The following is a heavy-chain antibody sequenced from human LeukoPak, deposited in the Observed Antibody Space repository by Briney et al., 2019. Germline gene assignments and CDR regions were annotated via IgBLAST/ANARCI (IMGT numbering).Heavy chain of an antibody. CDR3: ARGGCSGGSCYSLDY. J-gene: IGHJ4*02. Sequence: SETLSLTCTVSGGSISSYYLSWIRQPPGKGLEWIGYICYSGSTNYNPSLKSRVTISVDTSKNQFSLKLRSVTAADTAVYYCARGGCSGGSCYSLDYWGQGNLATVSS. CDR2: ICYSGST. V-gene: IGHV4-59*01. D-gene: IGHD2-15*01. CDR1: GGSISSYY.